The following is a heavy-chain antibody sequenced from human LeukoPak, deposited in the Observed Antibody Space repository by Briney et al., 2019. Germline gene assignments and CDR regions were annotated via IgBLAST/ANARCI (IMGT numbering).Heavy chain of an antibody. CDR1: GFTFSSYA. V-gene: IGHV3-23*01. CDR2: ISGSGGST. D-gene: IGHD1-26*01. CDR3: AKVAGRSGAWELLRDAFDI. J-gene: IGHJ3*02. Sequence: PGGSLRLSCAASGFTFSSYAMSWVRQAPGKGLEWVSAISGSGGSTYYADSVKGRFTISRDNSKNTLYLQMNSLRAEDTAVYYCAKVAGRSGAWELLRDAFDIWGQGTMVTVTS.